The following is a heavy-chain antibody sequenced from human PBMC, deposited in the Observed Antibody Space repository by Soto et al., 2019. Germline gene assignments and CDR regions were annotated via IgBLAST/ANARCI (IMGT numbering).Heavy chain of an antibody. CDR2: INAGNGNT. D-gene: IGHD3-22*01. CDR3: ARGRGKVQYYYDSSGGFDY. J-gene: IGHJ4*02. V-gene: IGHV1-3*01. CDR1: VYTFTRYA. Sequence: SVKASCKSSVYTFTRYAMHLVRQAPGQSLEWMGWINAGNGNTKYSQKFHGRFTITRDTSASTAYMELSSLRSEDTAVYYCARGRGKVQYYYDSSGGFDYWGQGTLVTVSS.